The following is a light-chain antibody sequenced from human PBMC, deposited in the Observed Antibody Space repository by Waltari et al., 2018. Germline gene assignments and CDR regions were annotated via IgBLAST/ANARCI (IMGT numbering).Light chain of an antibody. CDR2: GSS. CDR3: QNYERLPVT. V-gene: IGKV3-20*01. J-gene: IGKJ1*01. Sequence: EVVLTQSPGTLSLSPGERATLSCRASQNLGRTLTWYQQKPGQSPRLLMYGSSIRAAGIPDRFSGSGSGTDFILTITRLEPEDFAVYYFQNYERLPVTFGQGTKVEIK. CDR1: QNLGRT.